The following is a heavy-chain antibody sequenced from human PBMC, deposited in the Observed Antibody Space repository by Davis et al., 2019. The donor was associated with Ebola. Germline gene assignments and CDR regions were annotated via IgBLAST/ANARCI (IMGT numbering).Heavy chain of an antibody. CDR1: GASISSYY. CDR3: ARGVGGHYDTSGYFVY. J-gene: IGHJ4*02. Sequence: SETLSLTCTVSGASISSYYWSWIRQPPGKGLEWIGDIDHSGSTNYNPSLKSRVTISVDTSKNQFSLKVNSVTAADTAVYFCARGVGGHYDTSGYFVYWGQGILLSVSS. D-gene: IGHD3-22*01. CDR2: IDHSGST. V-gene: IGHV4-34*01.